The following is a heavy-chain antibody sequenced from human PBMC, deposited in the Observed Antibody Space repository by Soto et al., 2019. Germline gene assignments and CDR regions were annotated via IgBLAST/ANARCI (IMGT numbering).Heavy chain of an antibody. D-gene: IGHD3-16*01. CDR2: ISSSSSYI. Sequence: EVQLVESGGGLVKPGGSLRLSCAASGFTFSSYSMNWVRQAPGKGLEWVSSISSSSSYIYYADSVKGRFTISRDNAKNSLYLQMNSLRAEDTALYYCARGGEGYYGMDVWGQGTTVTVSS. V-gene: IGHV3-21*01. CDR3: ARGGEGYYGMDV. CDR1: GFTFSSYS. J-gene: IGHJ6*02.